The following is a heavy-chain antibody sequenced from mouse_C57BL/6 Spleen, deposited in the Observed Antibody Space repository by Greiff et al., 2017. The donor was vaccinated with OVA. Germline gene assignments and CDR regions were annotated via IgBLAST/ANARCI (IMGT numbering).Heavy chain of an antibody. Sequence: DVQLQESGGGLVKPGGSLKLSCAASGFTFSSYAMSWVRQTPEKRLEWVATISDGGSYTYYPDNVKGRFTISRDNAKNNLYLQMSHLKSEDTAMYYCARDYGNYVNAMDYWGQGTSVTVSS. CDR1: GFTFSSYA. D-gene: IGHD2-1*01. CDR2: ISDGGSYT. V-gene: IGHV5-4*01. J-gene: IGHJ4*01. CDR3: ARDYGNYVNAMDY.